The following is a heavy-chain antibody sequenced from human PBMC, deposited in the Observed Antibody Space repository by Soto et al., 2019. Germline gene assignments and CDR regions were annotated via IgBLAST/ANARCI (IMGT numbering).Heavy chain of an antibody. V-gene: IGHV1-69*13. J-gene: IGHJ4*02. CDR3: AVAARGYSYGFDY. CDR1: GGTFSSYA. D-gene: IGHD5-18*01. Sequence: ASVKVSCKASGGTFSSYAISWVRQAPGQGLEWMGGIIPIFGTANYAQKFQGRVTITADESTSTAYMELSSLRSEDTAVYYCAVAARGYSYGFDYWGQGXLVTVSS. CDR2: IIPIFGTA.